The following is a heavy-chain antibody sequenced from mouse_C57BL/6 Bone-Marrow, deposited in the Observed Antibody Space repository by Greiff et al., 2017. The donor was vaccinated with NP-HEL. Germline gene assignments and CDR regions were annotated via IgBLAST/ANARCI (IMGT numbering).Heavy chain of an antibody. CDR1: GYTFTSYW. CDR2: IHPNSGST. J-gene: IGHJ4*01. CDR3: VYLYAMDY. Sequence: QVHVKQSGAELVKPGASVKLSCKASGYTFTSYWMHWVKQRPGQGLEWIGMIHPNSGSTNYNEKFKSKATLTVDKSSSTAYMQLSSLTSEDSAVYYCVYLYAMDYWGQGTSVTVSS. V-gene: IGHV1-64*01. D-gene: IGHD5-5*01.